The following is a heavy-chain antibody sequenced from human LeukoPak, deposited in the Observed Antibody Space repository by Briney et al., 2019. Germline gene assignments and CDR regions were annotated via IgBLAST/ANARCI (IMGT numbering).Heavy chain of an antibody. J-gene: IGHJ4*02. Sequence: PGGSLRLSCAVSGFSFTNFWMSWVRQAPGRGLEWVANIHPEGNEKYHVESVKGRFTISRDNTKNLLFLQTNGLRVEDTAVYYCARGDAFSGDHWGQGTLVTVSS. CDR3: ARGDAFSGDH. CDR1: GFSFTNFW. CDR2: IHPEGNEK. V-gene: IGHV3-7*04.